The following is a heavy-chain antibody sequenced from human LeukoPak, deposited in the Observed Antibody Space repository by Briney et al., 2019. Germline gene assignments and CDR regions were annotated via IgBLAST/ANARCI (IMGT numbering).Heavy chain of an antibody. CDR1: GYTLTELS. J-gene: IGHJ4*02. CDR3: ATVVGIAVAPALFDY. CDR2: FDPEDGET. V-gene: IGHV1-24*01. Sequence: ASVKVSCKVSGYTLTELSMHWVRQAPGKGLEWMGGFDPEDGETIYAQKFQGRVTMTEDTSTDTAYMELSSLRSEDTAGYYCATVVGIAVAPALFDYWGQGTLVTVSS. D-gene: IGHD6-19*01.